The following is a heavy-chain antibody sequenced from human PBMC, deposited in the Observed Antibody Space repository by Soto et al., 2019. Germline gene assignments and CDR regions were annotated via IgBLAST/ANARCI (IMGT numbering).Heavy chain of an antibody. V-gene: IGHV4-4*07. CDR3: ARVGVVVVPAAFYYYYGMDV. D-gene: IGHD2-2*01. J-gene: IGHJ6*02. CDR1: GGSIRSYY. Sequence: SETLSLTCNVSGGSIRSYYWSWVRQPAGKALEWIGRVYTTGSTNYNPSLKSRVTISVDTSKNQFSLKLSSVTAADTAVYYCARVGVVVVPAAFYYYYGMDVWGQGTTVTVSS. CDR2: VYTTGST.